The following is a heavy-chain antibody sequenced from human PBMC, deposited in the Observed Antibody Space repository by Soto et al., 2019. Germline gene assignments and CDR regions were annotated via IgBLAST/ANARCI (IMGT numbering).Heavy chain of an antibody. V-gene: IGHV1-3*01. CDR1: GYTFTSYA. CDR3: ARVGVAVAGTDYAFAI. J-gene: IGHJ3*02. D-gene: IGHD6-19*01. Sequence: ASVKVSCKASGYTFTSYAMHWVRQAPGQRLEWMGWINAGNGNTKYSQKFQGRVTITRDTSASTAYMELSSLRSEDTAVYYCARVGVAVAGTDYAFAIWGQGTMVTVSS. CDR2: INAGNGNT.